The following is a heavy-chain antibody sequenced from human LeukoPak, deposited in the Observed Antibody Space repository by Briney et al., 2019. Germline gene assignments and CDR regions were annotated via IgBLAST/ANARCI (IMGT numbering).Heavy chain of an antibody. V-gene: IGHV3-30-3*01. Sequence: PGGSLRLSCAASGFTFSSYAMHWVRQAPGKGLEWVAVISYDGSNKYYADSVKGRFTISRDNSKNTLYLQMNSLRAEDTAVYYCAREDYDMGYFDYWGQGTLVTVSS. D-gene: IGHD3-9*01. J-gene: IGHJ4*02. CDR2: ISYDGSNK. CDR1: GFTFSSYA. CDR3: AREDYDMGYFDY.